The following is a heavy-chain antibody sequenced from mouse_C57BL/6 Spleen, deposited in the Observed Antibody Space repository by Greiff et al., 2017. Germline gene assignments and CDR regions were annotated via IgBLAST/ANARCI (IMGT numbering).Heavy chain of an antibody. CDR3: ARGAYGYYFDY. CDR2: IYPSDSET. CDR1: GYTFTSYW. Sequence: QVQLQQPGAELVRPGSSVKLSCKASGYTFTSYWMDWVKQRPGQGLEWIGNIYPSDSETHYNQKFKDKATLTVDKSSSTAYMQLSSLTSEDSAVYCCARGAYGYYFDYWGQGATLTVSS. D-gene: IGHD6-5*01. J-gene: IGHJ2*01. V-gene: IGHV1-61*01.